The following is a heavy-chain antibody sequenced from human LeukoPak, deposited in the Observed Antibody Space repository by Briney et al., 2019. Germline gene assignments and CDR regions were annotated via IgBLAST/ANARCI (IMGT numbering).Heavy chain of an antibody. J-gene: IGHJ5*02. D-gene: IGHD5-18*01. Sequence: ASVKVSCKASGYTFTSYGISWVRQAPGQGLEWMGWISAYNDNTNYAQKLQGRVTMTTDTSTSTAYMELRSLRSDDTAVYYCARENTAMVTGWFDPWGQGTLVTVSS. V-gene: IGHV1-18*01. CDR2: ISAYNDNT. CDR1: GYTFTSYG. CDR3: ARENTAMVTGWFDP.